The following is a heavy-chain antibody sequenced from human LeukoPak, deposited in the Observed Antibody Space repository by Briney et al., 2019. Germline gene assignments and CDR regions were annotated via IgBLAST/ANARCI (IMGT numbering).Heavy chain of an antibody. Sequence: PGGSLRLSCAASGFTFSGHWMDWVRQAPGKGLVWVARINPDGSGRHYADVVEGRFTISRDNAKNTVFLQMNSLRVEDTAVYYCARNAQELFVSWGQGTLVTVSS. J-gene: IGHJ5*01. CDR1: GFTFSGHW. V-gene: IGHV3-74*01. CDR3: ARNAQELFVS. D-gene: IGHD3-10*01. CDR2: INPDGSGR.